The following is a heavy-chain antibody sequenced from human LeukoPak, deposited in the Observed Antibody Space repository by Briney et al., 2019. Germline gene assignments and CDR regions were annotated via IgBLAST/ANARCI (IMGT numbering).Heavy chain of an antibody. D-gene: IGHD3-9*01. J-gene: IGHJ4*02. CDR3: ARDPLIYDILTGYYHDY. CDR2: ISYDGSNK. V-gene: IGHV3-30*04. CDR1: GFTFSSYA. Sequence: PGGSLRLSCAASGFTFSSYAMHWVRQAPGKGLEWVAVISYDGSNKYYADSVKGRFTISRDNSKNTLYLQMNSLRAEDTAVYYCARDPLIYDILTGYYHDYWGQGTLVTVSS.